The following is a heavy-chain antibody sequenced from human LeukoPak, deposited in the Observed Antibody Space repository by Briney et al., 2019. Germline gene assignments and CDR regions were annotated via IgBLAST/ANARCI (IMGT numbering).Heavy chain of an antibody. CDR2: ISSNGGST. D-gene: IGHD3-3*01. Sequence: PGGSLRLSCAVSGFTFSSYAMHWVRQAPGKGLEYVSAISSNGGSTYYANSVKGRFTISRDNSKNTLYLQMGSLRAEDMAVYYCARAAAIFGVVIGAFDIWGQGTMVTVSS. J-gene: IGHJ3*02. V-gene: IGHV3-64*01. CDR1: GFTFSSYA. CDR3: ARAAAIFGVVIGAFDI.